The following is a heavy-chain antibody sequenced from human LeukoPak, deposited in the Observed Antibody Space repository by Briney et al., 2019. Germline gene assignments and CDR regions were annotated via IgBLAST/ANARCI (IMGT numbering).Heavy chain of an antibody. J-gene: IGHJ6*02. CDR2: IYSGGST. Sequence: GGSLRLSCAASGFTVSSNYMSWVRQAPGKGLEWVSVIYSGGSTYYADSVKGRFTISGDNSKNTLYLQMNSLRAEDTAVYYCAREGYCSSTSCYADYYYGMDVWGQGTTVTVSS. V-gene: IGHV3-53*01. D-gene: IGHD2-2*01. CDR3: AREGYCSSTSCYADYYYGMDV. CDR1: GFTVSSNY.